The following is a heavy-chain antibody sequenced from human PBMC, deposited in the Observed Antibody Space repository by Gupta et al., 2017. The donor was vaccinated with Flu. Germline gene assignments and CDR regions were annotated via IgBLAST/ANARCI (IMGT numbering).Heavy chain of an antibody. CDR1: GYTFTGYY. CDR3: ARAGLYYDSSGPKYYFDY. V-gene: IGHV1-2*02. CDR2: INPNSGGT. J-gene: IGHJ4*02. Sequence: QVQLVQSGAEVKKPGASVKVSCKASGYTFTGYYMHWVRQAPGQGLEWMGWINPNSGGTNYAQKFQGRVTMTRDTSISTAYMELSRLRSDDTAVYYCARAGLYYDSSGPKYYFDYWGQGTLVTVSS. D-gene: IGHD3-22*01.